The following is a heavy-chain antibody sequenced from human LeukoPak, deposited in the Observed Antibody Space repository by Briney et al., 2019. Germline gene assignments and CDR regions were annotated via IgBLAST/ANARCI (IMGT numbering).Heavy chain of an antibody. CDR1: GGSITSHY. D-gene: IGHD5-18*01. V-gene: IGHV4-4*07. J-gene: IGHJ4*02. CDR3: ARGRGYSYQTRHFDY. CDR2: IHSRGST. Sequence: SETLSLTCTVSGGSITSHYWGWIRQPAGKELEWIGRIHSRGSTSYNPSLQSRVTMSVDTSKNQFSLKLSSVTAADTAVYYCARGRGYSYQTRHFDYWGQGTLVTVSS.